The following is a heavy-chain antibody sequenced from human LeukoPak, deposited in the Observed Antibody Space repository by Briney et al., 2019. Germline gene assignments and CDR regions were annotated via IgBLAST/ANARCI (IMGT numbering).Heavy chain of an antibody. CDR1: GGTLSIYA. Sequence: SVKVSCKVSGGTLSIYAINWVRQAPGQGLEWMGRVIPISGTRNYAQNFQGRVTITADESSGTAYMELSGLRSEDTAIYYCARLNDGGISHWGQGTLVTVSP. V-gene: IGHV1-69*15. J-gene: IGHJ4*02. CDR2: VIPISGTR. CDR3: ARLNDGGISH. D-gene: IGHD4-23*01.